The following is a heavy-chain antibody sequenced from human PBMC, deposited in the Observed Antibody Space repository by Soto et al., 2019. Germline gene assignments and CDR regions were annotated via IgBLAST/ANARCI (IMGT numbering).Heavy chain of an antibody. CDR2: ISWDGGST. Sequence: EVQLVESGGVVVQPGGSLRLSCAASGFTFDDYTMHWVRQAPGKGLEWVSLISWDGGSTYYADSVKSRFTISRDNSKNSLYLQINSLRTEDTALYYCAKDSDEVGALDYWGQGTLVTVSS. D-gene: IGHD1-26*01. CDR3: AKDSDEVGALDY. CDR1: GFTFDDYT. V-gene: IGHV3-43*01. J-gene: IGHJ4*02.